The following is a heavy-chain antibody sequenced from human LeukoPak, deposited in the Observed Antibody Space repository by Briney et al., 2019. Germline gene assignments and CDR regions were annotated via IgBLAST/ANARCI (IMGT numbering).Heavy chain of an antibody. CDR1: GGSFSGYY. V-gene: IGHV4-34*01. Sequence: SQTLSLTCAVYGGSFSGYYWSWIRQPPGKGLEWIGEINHSGSTNYNPSLKSRVTISVDTSKNQFSLKLSSVTAADTAVYYCASRYSRGLFDYWGQGTLVTVSS. CDR3: ASRYSRGLFDY. CDR2: INHSGST. D-gene: IGHD6-19*01. J-gene: IGHJ4*02.